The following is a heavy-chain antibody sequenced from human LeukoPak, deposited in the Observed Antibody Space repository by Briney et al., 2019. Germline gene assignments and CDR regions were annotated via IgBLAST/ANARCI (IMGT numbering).Heavy chain of an antibody. D-gene: IGHD6-13*01. CDR1: GDSIGSHY. Sequence: SETLSLTCTVSGDSIGSHYWSWIRQPLGKGLEWIGRIYTSGSTNYNPSLKSRVTMSVDTSKNQFSLKLSSVTAADTAVYYCARGGIAAAGHQFDYWGQGTLVTVSS. V-gene: IGHV4-4*07. CDR2: IYTSGST. CDR3: ARGGIAAAGHQFDY. J-gene: IGHJ4*02.